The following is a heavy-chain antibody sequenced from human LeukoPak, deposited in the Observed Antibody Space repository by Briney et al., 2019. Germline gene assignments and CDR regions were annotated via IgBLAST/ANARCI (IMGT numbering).Heavy chain of an antibody. J-gene: IGHJ6*02. V-gene: IGHV3-7*04. CDR2: VKQDGSEK. CDR1: GFTFSSCW. Sequence: RGSLRLSCAASGFTFSSCWMSWVRQAPGKGLEWVANVKQDGSEKYYVDSVKGRFTISRDNAKNSLYLQMNSLRDEDTAVYYCARYVGMDVWGQGTTVTVS. D-gene: IGHD3-16*01. CDR3: ARYVGMDV.